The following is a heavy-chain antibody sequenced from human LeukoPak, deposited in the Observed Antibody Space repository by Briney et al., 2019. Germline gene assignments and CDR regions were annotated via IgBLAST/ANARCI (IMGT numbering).Heavy chain of an antibody. Sequence: GGSLRLSCAASGFTFSSYAMHWVRQAPGKGLEWVAVISYDGSNKYYADSVKGRFTISRDNSKNTLCLQMNSLRAEDTAVYYCAPLRAIWGQGTLVTVSS. CDR3: APLRAI. CDR1: GFTFSSYA. CDR2: ISYDGSNK. J-gene: IGHJ4*02. D-gene: IGHD2-2*01. V-gene: IGHV3-30*04.